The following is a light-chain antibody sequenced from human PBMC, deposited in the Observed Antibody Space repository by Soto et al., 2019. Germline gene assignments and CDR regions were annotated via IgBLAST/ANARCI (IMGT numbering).Light chain of an antibody. CDR1: SSNIGAGYD. V-gene: IGLV1-40*01. CDR2: GNS. CDR3: QSYDNSLRGVV. J-gene: IGLJ2*01. Sequence: QSVLTQPPSVSGAPGQRVTISCTGSSSNIGAGYDVHWYQQLPGTAPKLLIYGNSNRPSGVPDRFSGSKSGTSASLAITGLQAEDEADYYCQSYDNSLRGVVFGGGTKVTVL.